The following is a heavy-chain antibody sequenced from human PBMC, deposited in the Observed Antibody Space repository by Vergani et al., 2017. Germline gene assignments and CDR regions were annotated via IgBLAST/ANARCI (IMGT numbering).Heavy chain of an antibody. CDR2: IKSKTDGWTT. Sequence: EVQLVESGGGLVKPGGSLRLSCAASGFTFSNAWMSWVRQAPGKGLEWVGRIKSKTDGWTTDYAAPVKGRFTISRDDSKNTLYLQMNSLKTEDTAVYYCTTGLSPFDYWGQGTLVTVSS. CDR1: GFTFSNAW. D-gene: IGHD2-21*01. CDR3: TTGLSPFDY. J-gene: IGHJ4*02. V-gene: IGHV3-15*01.